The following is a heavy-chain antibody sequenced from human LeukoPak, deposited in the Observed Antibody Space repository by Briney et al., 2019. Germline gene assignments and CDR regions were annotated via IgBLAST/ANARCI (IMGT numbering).Heavy chain of an antibody. CDR2: ITSSGDIK. CDR1: GFTFTTYE. J-gene: IGHJ4*02. D-gene: IGHD3-10*01. V-gene: IGHV3-48*03. CDR3: ARDIYGDEDFDY. Sequence: GGSLRLSCATSGFTFTTYEMNWVRQAPGKGLEWVSYITSSGDIKTYADPVKGRFTMSRDDAKNSVYLQMNSLRPEDTAVYYCARDIYGDEDFDYWGQGTLVSVSS.